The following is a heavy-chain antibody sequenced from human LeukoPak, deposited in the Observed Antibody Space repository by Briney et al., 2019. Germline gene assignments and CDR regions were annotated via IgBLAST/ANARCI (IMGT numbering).Heavy chain of an antibody. V-gene: IGHV3-13*01. CDR3: AREGGVDSSGYSDASDI. CDR2: IGTAGDT. D-gene: IGHD3-22*01. CDR1: GFTFSSYD. J-gene: IGHJ3*02. Sequence: GGSLRLSCAASGFTFSSYDMHWVRQATGKGLEWVSAIGTAGDTYYPGSVKGRFTISRENAKNSLYLQMNSLRAGDTAVYYCAREGGVDSSGYSDASDIWGQGTMVTVSS.